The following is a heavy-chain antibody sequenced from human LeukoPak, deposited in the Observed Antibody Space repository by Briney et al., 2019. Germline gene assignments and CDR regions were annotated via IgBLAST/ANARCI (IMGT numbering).Heavy chain of an antibody. D-gene: IGHD2-15*01. CDR3: AKDRFCSGNSCYDAFDM. CDR2: LSGSGVST. CDR1: GFTFNNYA. V-gene: IGHV3-23*01. Sequence: GGSLRLSCAASGFTFNNYAMSWVRQAPGKGLEWVSQLSGSGVSTYYADSVKGRFTVSRDNSKNTLYLQMNSLRAEDTAVYHCAKDRFCSGNSCYDAFDMWGQGTMVTVAS. J-gene: IGHJ3*02.